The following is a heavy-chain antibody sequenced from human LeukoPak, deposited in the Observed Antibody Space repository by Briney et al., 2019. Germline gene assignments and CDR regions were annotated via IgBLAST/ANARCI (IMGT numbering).Heavy chain of an antibody. Sequence: SETLSLTCTVSGGSISSSSYYWGWIRQPPGKGLAWIGNIFYSGTTYYNPSLMSRVTISVDTSKNQFSLKMRSVTAADTAVYYRARVLRGGTYYFDYWGQGTLVTVSS. J-gene: IGHJ4*02. CDR3: ARVLRGGTYYFDY. CDR1: GGSISSSSYY. CDR2: IFYSGTT. D-gene: IGHD2-15*01. V-gene: IGHV4-39*01.